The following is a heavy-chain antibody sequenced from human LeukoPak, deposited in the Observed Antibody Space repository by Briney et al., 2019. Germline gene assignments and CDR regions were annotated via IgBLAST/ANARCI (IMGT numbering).Heavy chain of an antibody. V-gene: IGHV5-51*01. CDR1: GYSFTSYW. J-gene: IGHJ4*02. CDR3: ARDRYYYGSGSYQVDY. Sequence: GESLKISCKGSGYSFTSYWIGWVRQMPGKGLEWMGIIYPGDSDTRYSPSFQGQVTISADKSISTAYLQWSSLKASDTAMYYCARDRYYYGSGSYQVDYWGQGTLVTVSS. D-gene: IGHD3-10*01. CDR2: IYPGDSDT.